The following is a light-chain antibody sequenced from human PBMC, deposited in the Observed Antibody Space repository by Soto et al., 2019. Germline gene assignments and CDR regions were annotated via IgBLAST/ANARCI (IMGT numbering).Light chain of an antibody. CDR3: QQYGSSPLT. Sequence: EIVLTQSPGTLSLSPGERATLSCRASQSVSSSYLAWYQQKPGQAPMLLIYGASRRATGIPDRFSGSGSGTDFTLTISRLEPEEFAVYYCQQYGSSPLTFGGGTKVEIK. V-gene: IGKV3-20*01. CDR2: GAS. CDR1: QSVSSSY. J-gene: IGKJ4*01.